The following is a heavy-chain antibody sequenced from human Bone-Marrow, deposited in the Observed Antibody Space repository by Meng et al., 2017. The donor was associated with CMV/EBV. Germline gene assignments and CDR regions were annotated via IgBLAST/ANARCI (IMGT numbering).Heavy chain of an antibody. V-gene: IGHV4-34*01. CDR2: INHSGST. CDR1: GGSFSGYY. Sequence: SETLSLTCAVYGGSFSGYYWSWIRQPPGKGLEWIGEINHSGSTNYNPSLKSRVTISVDTSKNQFSLKLSSVTAVDTAVYYCARAGLPGWLHALFDYWGQGTLVTVSS. D-gene: IGHD5-12*01. CDR3: ARAGLPGWLHALFDY. J-gene: IGHJ4*02.